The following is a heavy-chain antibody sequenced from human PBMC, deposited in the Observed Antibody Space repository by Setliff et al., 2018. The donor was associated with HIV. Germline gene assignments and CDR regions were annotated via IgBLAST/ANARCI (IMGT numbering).Heavy chain of an antibody. CDR3: ARDPGCRTSCCNDAFDI. J-gene: IGHJ3*02. CDR1: GYTFTSYG. CDR2: ISAYNGNT. V-gene: IGHV1-18*01. Sequence: ASVKVSCKASGYTFTSYGISWVRQAPGQGLEWMGWISAYNGNTNYAQKLQGRVTMTTDTSTSTAYMELRSLRSDDTAVYYCARDPGCRTSCCNDAFDIWGQGTMVT. D-gene: IGHD2-2*01.